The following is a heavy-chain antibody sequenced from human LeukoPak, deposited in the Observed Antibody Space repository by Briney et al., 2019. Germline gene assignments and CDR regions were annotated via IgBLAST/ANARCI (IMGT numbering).Heavy chain of an antibody. Sequence: GASVKVSCKASGGTFTIYTISWVRQAPGQGLEWMGGIIPIFGTANYAQKFQGRVTITADESTSTAYMELSSLRSEYTAVYYFASKFNDGSVWFIWGQGTLVPVSS. CDR3: ASKFNDGSVWFI. J-gene: IGHJ4*02. V-gene: IGHV1-69*13. CDR1: GGTFTIYT. CDR2: IIPIFGTA. D-gene: IGHD6-19*01.